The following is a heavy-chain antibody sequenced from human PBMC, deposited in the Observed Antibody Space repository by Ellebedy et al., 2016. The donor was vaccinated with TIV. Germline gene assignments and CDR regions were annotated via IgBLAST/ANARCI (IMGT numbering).Heavy chain of an antibody. J-gene: IGHJ4*02. CDR3: ASDAGYNTPTPGDY. V-gene: IGHV4-61*08. CDR2: IYYSGST. Sequence: MPSETLSLTCTVSGGSISSGGYYWSWIRQPPGKGLEWIGYIYYSGSTNYNPSPKSRVTISVDTSKNQFSLKLSSVTAADTAVYYCASDAGYNTPTPGDYWGQGTLVTVSS. D-gene: IGHD5-24*01. CDR1: GGSISSGGYY.